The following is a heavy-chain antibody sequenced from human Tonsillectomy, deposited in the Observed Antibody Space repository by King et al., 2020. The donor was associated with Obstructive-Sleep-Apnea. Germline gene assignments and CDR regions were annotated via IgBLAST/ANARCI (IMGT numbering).Heavy chain of an antibody. CDR3: MRGGGSTPDDY. CDR1: GFTFSSYS. D-gene: IGHD2-15*01. J-gene: IGHJ4*02. CDR2: ISSSCSTI. V-gene: IGHV3-48*04. Sequence: VQLVESGGGLVQPGGSLRLSCAASGFTFSSYSMNWVRQAPGKGLECVSYISSSCSTIYYADSVKGRFTISRDNAKNSLYLQMNSLRAEDTAVYYCMRGGGSTPDDYWGQGTLVTVSS.